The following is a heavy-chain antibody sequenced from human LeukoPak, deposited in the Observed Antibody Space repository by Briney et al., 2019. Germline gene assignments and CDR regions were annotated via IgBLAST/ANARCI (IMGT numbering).Heavy chain of an antibody. J-gene: IGHJ4*02. CDR2: MKQERGVK. CDR1: GFNYSSYT. V-gene: IGHV3-7*01. D-gene: IGHD5-18*01. CDR3: ASLDTAAVPRGGY. Sequence: GGSLRLSCAASGFNYSSYTMNWVRQAPGKGLEWLANMKQERGVKYYVDSVRGRFTISRDNAKNSLYLQMDSLRAEDTAVYYCASLDTAAVPRGGYWGQGTLVTVSS.